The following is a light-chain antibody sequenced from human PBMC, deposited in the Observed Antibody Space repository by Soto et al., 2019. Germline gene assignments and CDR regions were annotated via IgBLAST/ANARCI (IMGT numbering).Light chain of an antibody. CDR1: QSISNH. V-gene: IGKV1-39*01. CDR3: QQSYSSPPT. Sequence: DIQMTQSPSSLSGSVEDRVIVTGGASQSISNHLNWYQQKPGKAPKLLIFAASSLQSGVPSRFSGSRSGPDFTLTISSLQPEDFATYYCQQSYSSPPTFGQGTKVDI. J-gene: IGKJ1*01. CDR2: AAS.